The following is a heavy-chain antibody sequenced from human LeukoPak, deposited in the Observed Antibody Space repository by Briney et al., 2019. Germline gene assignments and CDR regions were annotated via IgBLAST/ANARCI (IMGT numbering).Heavy chain of an antibody. Sequence: GASVKGSCKASGYTFANYYIHLVRQDPGPGLNWIGLINPSGTSTNYAQKFQGRVTMTRDTSTSTVYMELSSLRSEDTAVYYCARGPRITLVRGGQWYHYMDVWGKGTTVTISS. V-gene: IGHV1-46*01. CDR2: INPSGTST. CDR1: GYTFANYY. CDR3: ARGPRITLVRGGQWYHYMDV. J-gene: IGHJ6*03. D-gene: IGHD3-10*01.